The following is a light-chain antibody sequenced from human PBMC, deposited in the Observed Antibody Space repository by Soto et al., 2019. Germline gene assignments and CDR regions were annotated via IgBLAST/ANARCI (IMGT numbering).Light chain of an antibody. Sequence: ELVWTQSPGTLSLSPGARATLSCRARQSVSNNYLAWYQQKPGQAPRLIIYDTTSRATGVPDRYSANGSGTDLTINISRLQPEDGAVYDGQQYGNSPFTFGGGTKVDIK. CDR2: DTT. CDR1: QSVSNNY. V-gene: IGKV3-20*01. CDR3: QQYGNSPFT. J-gene: IGKJ4*01.